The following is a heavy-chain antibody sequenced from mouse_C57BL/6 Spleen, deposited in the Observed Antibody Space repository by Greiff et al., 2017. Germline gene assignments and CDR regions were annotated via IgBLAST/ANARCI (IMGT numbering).Heavy chain of an antibody. V-gene: IGHV10-3*01. D-gene: IGHD2-4*01. J-gene: IGHJ3*01. Sequence: EADGGLVQPKGSLKLSCAASGFTFNTYAMHWVRQAPGKGLEWVARIRSKSSNYATYYADSVKDRFTISRDDSQSMLYLQMNNLKTEDTAMYYCVRGLDYDYDSWFAYWGQGTLVTVSA. CDR1: GFTFNTYA. CDR3: VRGLDYDYDSWFAY. CDR2: IRSKSSNYAT.